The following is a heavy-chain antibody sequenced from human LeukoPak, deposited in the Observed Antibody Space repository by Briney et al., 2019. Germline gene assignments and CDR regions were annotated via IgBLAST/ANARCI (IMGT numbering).Heavy chain of an antibody. CDR2: IYYSGST. V-gene: IGHV4-61*01. CDR3: ARDSGHLDY. CDR1: AGSIRSDNSH. D-gene: IGHD3-10*01. Sequence: SETLSLTCTVSAGSIRSDNSHWSWIRQPPGKGLEWIGYIYYSGSTNYNPSLKSRVTISVDTSKNQFSLKLSSVTAADTAVYYCARDSGHLDYWGQGTLVTVSS. J-gene: IGHJ4*02.